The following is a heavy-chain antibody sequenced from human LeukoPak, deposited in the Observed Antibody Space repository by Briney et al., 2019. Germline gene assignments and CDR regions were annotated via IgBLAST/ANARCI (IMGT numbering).Heavy chain of an antibody. D-gene: IGHD5-18*01. V-gene: IGHV4-59*08. CDR1: GGSITSYY. Sequence: PSETLSLTCTVAGGSITSYYWSWIRQPPGKGLEWIGYIYYSGSTNYNPSLKSRVTISVDTSKNQFSLKLSSVTAAEATVYYSERHQGYTYGVDSYYYAMDVWGQGTTVTVSS. CDR3: ERHQGYTYGVDSYYYAMDV. J-gene: IGHJ6*02. CDR2: IYYSGST.